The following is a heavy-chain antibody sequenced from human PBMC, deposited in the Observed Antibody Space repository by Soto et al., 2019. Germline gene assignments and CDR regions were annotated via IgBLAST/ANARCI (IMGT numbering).Heavy chain of an antibody. D-gene: IGHD5-12*01. Sequence: QITLKESSPTLVKPTQTLTLTCTFSGFSLSTSGVGVGWIRQPPGKALEWPALIYWDDDNRYSPSLKSRLTITKDTSKNQVVLTMTNMDPVDTATYYCAHRPNITVGYIFDYWGQGTLVTVSS. J-gene: IGHJ4*02. CDR1: GFSLSTSGVG. CDR3: AHRPNITVGYIFDY. V-gene: IGHV2-5*02. CDR2: IYWDDDN.